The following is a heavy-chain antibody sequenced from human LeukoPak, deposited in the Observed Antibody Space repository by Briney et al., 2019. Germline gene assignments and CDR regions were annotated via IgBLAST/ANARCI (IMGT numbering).Heavy chain of an antibody. CDR1: GYTFTSYG. CDR3: ARDLPSYSSSWCRYDPFDY. Sequence: ASVKVSCKASGYTFTSYGISWVRQAPGQGLEWMGWISAYNGNTNYAQKLQGRVTMTTDTSTSTAYMELRSLRSDDTAVYYCARDLPSYSSSWCRYDPFDYWGQGTLVTVSS. J-gene: IGHJ4*02. D-gene: IGHD6-13*01. V-gene: IGHV1-18*01. CDR2: ISAYNGNT.